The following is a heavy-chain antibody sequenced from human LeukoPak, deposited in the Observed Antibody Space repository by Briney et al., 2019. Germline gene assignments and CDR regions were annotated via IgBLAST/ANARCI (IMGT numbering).Heavy chain of an antibody. Sequence: GGSLRLSCGVSGFTVSSNYMSWVRQAPGKGLEWVSVIYSGGSTYYADSVKGRFTISRDNSKNTLYLQMNSLRAEDTAVYYCARGTTMVRVLDYWGQGTLVTVSS. CDR1: GFTVSSNY. D-gene: IGHD3-10*01. J-gene: IGHJ4*02. CDR3: ARGTTMVRVLDY. V-gene: IGHV3-53*01. CDR2: IYSGGST.